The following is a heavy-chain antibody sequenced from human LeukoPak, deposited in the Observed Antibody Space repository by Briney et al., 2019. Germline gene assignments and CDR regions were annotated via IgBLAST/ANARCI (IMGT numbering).Heavy chain of an antibody. D-gene: IGHD1-1*01. CDR3: ARGKATNWFDY. Sequence: ASVKVSCKASGGTFSSYAISWVRQAPGQGLVWMGRIIPILGIANYAQKFQGRVTITADKSTSTAYMELSSLRSEDTAVYYCARGKATNWFDYWGQGTLVTISS. CDR1: GGTFSSYA. CDR2: IIPILGIA. V-gene: IGHV1-69*04. J-gene: IGHJ4*02.